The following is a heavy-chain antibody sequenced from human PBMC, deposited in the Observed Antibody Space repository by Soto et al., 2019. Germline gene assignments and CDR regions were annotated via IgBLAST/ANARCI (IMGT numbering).Heavy chain of an antibody. D-gene: IGHD3-9*01. CDR3: ARDKGLRYFGTDV. Sequence: GGSLRLSCAASGFTFSSYWMSWVRQAPGKGLEWVANIKQDGSEKYYVDSVKGRFTISRDNAKNSLYLQVNSLRAEDTAVYYCARDKGLRYFGTDVWGQGTTVTVS. J-gene: IGHJ6*02. CDR1: GFTFSSYW. V-gene: IGHV3-7*01. CDR2: IKQDGSEK.